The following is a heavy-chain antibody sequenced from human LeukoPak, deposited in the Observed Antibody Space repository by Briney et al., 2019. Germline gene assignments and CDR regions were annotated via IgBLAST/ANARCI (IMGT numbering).Heavy chain of an antibody. CDR2: ISGSSSKT. D-gene: IGHD3/OR15-3a*01. Sequence: GGSLRLSCAAFGFTSSSYAMSWVRQAPGKGREWGPGISGSSSKTYYADSVKGRFTISRDKFKNTLYLQMNRLRAEDTAVYYCAKDWTGTKPFDLWGRGTLVTVSS. J-gene: IGHJ2*01. CDR1: GFTSSSYA. CDR3: AKDWTGTKPFDL. V-gene: IGHV3-23*01.